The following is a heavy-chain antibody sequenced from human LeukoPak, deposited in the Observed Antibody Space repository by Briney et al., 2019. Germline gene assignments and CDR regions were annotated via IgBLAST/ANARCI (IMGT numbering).Heavy chain of an antibody. V-gene: IGHV3-7*01. CDR2: IKQDGSDK. Sequence: QAGGSLRLTCAASGFTFSSYWMSWVRQAPGKGLEWVANIKQDGSDKYYVDSVKGRFTISRDNAKNSLYLQMNSLRAEDTAVYYCARGGASKWLPVDYWGQGTLVTVSS. J-gene: IGHJ4*02. CDR3: ARGGASKWLPVDY. D-gene: IGHD5-18*01. CDR1: GFTFSSYW.